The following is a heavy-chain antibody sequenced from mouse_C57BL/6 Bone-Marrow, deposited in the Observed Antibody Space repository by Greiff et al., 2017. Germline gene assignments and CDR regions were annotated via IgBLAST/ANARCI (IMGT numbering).Heavy chain of an antibody. CDR3: ARSEGDYFDV. Sequence: QVQLQQSGAELARPGASVKLSCKASGYTFTSYGISWVKQRTGQGLEWIGELYPRSGTTYYNAKFKGKATLTADKYSKTAYMEYHSLTSEYSAGYVCARSEGDYFDVWGTGTTVTVSS. V-gene: IGHV1-81*01. CDR1: GYTFTSYG. J-gene: IGHJ1*03. CDR2: LYPRSGTT. D-gene: IGHD3-3*01.